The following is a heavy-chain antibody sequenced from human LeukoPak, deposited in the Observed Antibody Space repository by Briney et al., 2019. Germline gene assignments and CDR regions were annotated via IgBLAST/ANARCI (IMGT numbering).Heavy chain of an antibody. J-gene: IGHJ4*02. CDR3: AKRAASGSFFDN. CDR1: GFTFSNYG. CDR2: ISDSGDNT. V-gene: IGHV3-23*01. Sequence: GGSLRLSCAASGFTFSNYGMTWVRQAPGKGLEWVSSISDSGDNTYYADSVKGRFTISRDSSKNTLFPEMNSLRAEDTGIYYCAKRAASGSFFDNWGQGTLVTVSS. D-gene: IGHD3-10*01.